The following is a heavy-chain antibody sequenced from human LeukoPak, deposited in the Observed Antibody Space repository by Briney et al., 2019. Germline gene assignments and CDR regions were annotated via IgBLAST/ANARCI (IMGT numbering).Heavy chain of an antibody. CDR1: GYSFTSYW. D-gene: IGHD4-23*01. Sequence: GESLKISCKGSGYSFTSYWIGWVRPMPGKGLEWMGIIYPGDSDTRYSPSFQGQVTISVDKSINTAYRQWSSLEASDTAMYYCARFARPGKNSRGFDYWGQGTLVTVSS. J-gene: IGHJ4*02. CDR2: IYPGDSDT. CDR3: ARFARPGKNSRGFDY. V-gene: IGHV5-51*01.